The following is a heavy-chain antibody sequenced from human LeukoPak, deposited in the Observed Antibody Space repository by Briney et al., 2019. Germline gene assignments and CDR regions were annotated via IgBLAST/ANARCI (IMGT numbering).Heavy chain of an antibody. J-gene: IGHJ4*02. Sequence: PGGSLRLSRAASDFTYRTYTMNWVRQAPGQGLEWVSSISPSSTYIYYEDSVNGRFTISRDNAKESLYLQMNSLRTEDTAVYYCARASGYGWFDYWGQGTLVTVSS. CDR1: DFTYRTYT. D-gene: IGHD5-12*01. V-gene: IGHV3-21*01. CDR3: ARASGYGWFDY. CDR2: ISPSSTYI.